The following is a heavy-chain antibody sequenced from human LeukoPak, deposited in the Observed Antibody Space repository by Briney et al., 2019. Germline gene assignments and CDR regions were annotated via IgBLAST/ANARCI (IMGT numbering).Heavy chain of an antibody. CDR2: IYYSGST. CDR1: GGSISSYY. Sequence: SETLSPTCTVSGGSISSYYWSWIRQPPGKGLEWIGYIYYSGSTNYNPSLKSRVTISVDTSKNQFSLKLSSVTAADTAVYYCARGAGGTPYYFDYWGQGTLVTVSS. CDR3: ARGAGGTPYYFDY. D-gene: IGHD1-26*01. V-gene: IGHV4-59*01. J-gene: IGHJ4*02.